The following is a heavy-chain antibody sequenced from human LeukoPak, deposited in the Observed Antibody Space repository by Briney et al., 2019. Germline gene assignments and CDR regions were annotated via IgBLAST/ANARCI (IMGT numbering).Heavy chain of an antibody. V-gene: IGHV4-39*07. CDR3: ARLSSSGWFDY. D-gene: IGHD6-19*01. Sequence: SETLSLTCTVSGGSISSRSYFWAWIRQPPGKGLEWIGSMYHSGSTHYNPSLKSRVTISVDTSKNQFSLKLSSVTAADTAVYYCARLSSSGWFDYWGQGTLVTVSS. CDR2: MYHSGST. CDR1: GGSISSRSYF. J-gene: IGHJ4*02.